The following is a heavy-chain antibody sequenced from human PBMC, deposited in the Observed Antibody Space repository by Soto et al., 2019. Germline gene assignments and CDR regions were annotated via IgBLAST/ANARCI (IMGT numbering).Heavy chain of an antibody. V-gene: IGHV4-30-4*01. CDR2: IYYSGNT. J-gene: IGHJ4*02. Sequence: SLTCTVSGDSISSGDYYWSWIRQPPGKGLEWIGCIYYSGNTYYNPSLKRRFSISVDTSKNQFSLKLSSVTAADTAVYYCARHTPAISISDHWGQGTLVTVSS. D-gene: IGHD2-15*01. CDR1: GDSISSGDYY. CDR3: ARHTPAISISDH.